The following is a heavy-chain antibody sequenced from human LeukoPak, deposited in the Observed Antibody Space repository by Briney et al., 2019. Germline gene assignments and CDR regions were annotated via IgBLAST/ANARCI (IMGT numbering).Heavy chain of an antibody. J-gene: IGHJ3*02. D-gene: IGHD4-17*01. CDR3: ARGHTVTRADDAFDI. CDR2: IIPIFGTA. CDR1: GGTFSSYA. Sequence: GASVKVSCKASGGTFSSYAISWVRQAPGQGLEWMGGIIPIFGTANYAQKFQGRVTITADKSTSTAYMELGSLRYEDTAVYYCARGHTVTRADDAFDIWGQGTMVTVS. V-gene: IGHV1-69*06.